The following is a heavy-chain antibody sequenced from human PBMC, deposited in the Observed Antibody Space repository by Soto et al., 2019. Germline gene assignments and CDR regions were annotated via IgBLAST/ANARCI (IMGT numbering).Heavy chain of an antibody. CDR2: ISAYNGNT. J-gene: IGHJ6*02. Sequence: ASVKVSCKASGYTFTSYGISWVRQAPGQGLEWMGWISAYNGNTNYAQKLQGRVTMTTDTSTRTAYMELRSLRSDDTAVYYCARRGYYDFWSGYSTPGRYYYYYYGMDVWGQGTTVTVSS. CDR3: ARRGYYDFWSGYSTPGRYYYYYYGMDV. CDR1: GYTFTSYG. V-gene: IGHV1-18*04. D-gene: IGHD3-3*01.